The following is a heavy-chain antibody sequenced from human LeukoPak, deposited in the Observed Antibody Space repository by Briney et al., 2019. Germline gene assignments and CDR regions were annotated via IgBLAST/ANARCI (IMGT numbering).Heavy chain of an antibody. Sequence: GGSLRLSCAASGFTFSSYAMHWVRQAPGKGLEWVALISYDGTNKFYEDSVKGRFTISRDNSKNTLFLQVNRLRAEDTAVYYCARDLTGWGESSGYSDYWGQRTLVTVSS. V-gene: IGHV3-30*01. CDR1: GFTFSSYA. CDR2: ISYDGTNK. D-gene: IGHD3-22*01. CDR3: ARDLTGWGESSGYSDY. J-gene: IGHJ4*02.